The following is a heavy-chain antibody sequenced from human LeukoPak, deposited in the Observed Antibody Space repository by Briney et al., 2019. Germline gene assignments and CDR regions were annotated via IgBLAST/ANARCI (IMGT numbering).Heavy chain of an antibody. V-gene: IGHV4-59*08. D-gene: IGHD1-26*01. CDR3: ARHPHPGAPTPYYYYGMDV. Sequence: SETLSLTCTVSGGSISSYYWSWIRQPPGKGLEWIGYIYYSGSTNYNPSLKSRVTISVDTSKHQFSLKLSSVTAADTAMYYCARHPHPGAPTPYYYYGMDVWGQGTTVTVSS. CDR2: IYYSGST. CDR1: GGSISSYY. J-gene: IGHJ6*02.